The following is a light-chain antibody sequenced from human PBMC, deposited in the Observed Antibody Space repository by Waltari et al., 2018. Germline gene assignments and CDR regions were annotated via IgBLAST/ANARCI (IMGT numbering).Light chain of an antibody. Sequence: QSVLTQPPSASGTPGQRATIPCSGSNSNLGGNPVQWFQQLPGTAPRLLIFNSNERPSGVPDRFSGSKSGTSASLAISGLQSEDEAEYYCAAWDDSLNGNWVFGGGTKVTVL. CDR2: NSN. V-gene: IGLV1-44*01. J-gene: IGLJ3*02. CDR3: AAWDDSLNGNWV. CDR1: NSNLGGNP.